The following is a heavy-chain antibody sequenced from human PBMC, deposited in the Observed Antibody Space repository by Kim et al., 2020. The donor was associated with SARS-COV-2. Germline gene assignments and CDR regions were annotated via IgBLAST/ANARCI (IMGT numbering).Heavy chain of an antibody. Sequence: GGSLRLSCTVSGFTFSTYWMHWVRQAPGKGLVWVSRMDPDGSTINYADSVKGRFTISRDNAKNTLYLQMTGVRAEDTALYYCVRGTIAPAGTDYWGRGTLVTVSS. CDR3: VRGTIAPAGTDY. J-gene: IGHJ4*02. CDR1: GFTFSTYW. CDR2: MDPDGSTI. D-gene: IGHD6-13*01. V-gene: IGHV3-74*01.